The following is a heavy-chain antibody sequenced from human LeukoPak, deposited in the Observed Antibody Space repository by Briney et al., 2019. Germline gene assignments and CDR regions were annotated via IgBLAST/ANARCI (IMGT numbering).Heavy chain of an antibody. CDR2: INAGNGNT. CDR3: AREAIVSGAFDI. Sequence: ASVKVSCKASGYTFTSYAMHWVRQAPGQRLEWMGWINAGNGNTKYSQKFQGRVTITRDTSASTAYMELSSLRSEDTAVYYCAREAIVSGAFDIWGQGTMVTVSS. V-gene: IGHV1-3*01. CDR1: GYTFTSYA. D-gene: IGHD3-22*01. J-gene: IGHJ3*02.